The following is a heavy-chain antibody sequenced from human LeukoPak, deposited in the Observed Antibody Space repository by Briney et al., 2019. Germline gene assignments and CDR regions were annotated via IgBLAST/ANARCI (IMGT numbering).Heavy chain of an antibody. J-gene: IGHJ4*02. CDR1: GGSISSYY. CDR3: ARTYSSSWRSDY. D-gene: IGHD6-13*01. Sequence: PSETLSLTCTVSGGSISSYYWSWIRQPPGKGLEWIGYIYYSGSTNYNPSLKSRVTISVDTYKNQFSLKLSSVTAADTAVYYCARTYSSSWRSDYWGQGTLVTVSS. V-gene: IGHV4-59*01. CDR2: IYYSGST.